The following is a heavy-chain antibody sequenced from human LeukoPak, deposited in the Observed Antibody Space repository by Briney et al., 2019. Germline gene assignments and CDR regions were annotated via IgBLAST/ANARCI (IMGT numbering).Heavy chain of an antibody. V-gene: IGHV4-39*07. CDR1: GGSISSSSYH. D-gene: IGHD5-18*01. CDR3: ARGARRGYSYGRADAFDI. Sequence: PSETLSLTCTVSGGSISSSSYHWGWIRQPPGKGLEWIGGIYYSGSTYYNPSLKSRVTISVDTSKNQFSLKLSSVTAADTAVYYCARGARRGYSYGRADAFDIWGQGTMVTVSS. CDR2: IYYSGST. J-gene: IGHJ3*02.